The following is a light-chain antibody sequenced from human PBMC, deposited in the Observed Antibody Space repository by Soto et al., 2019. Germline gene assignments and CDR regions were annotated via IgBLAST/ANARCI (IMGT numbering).Light chain of an antibody. CDR1: QNIRVY. CDR2: AAS. V-gene: IGKV1-39*01. Sequence: DIQMTQSPSSLSASVGDRVTITCRASQNIRVYLNWYQQKPGKAPKPLIYAASTLLSGVPSRFSGSGSGTDFTLAISSLQPEDFATYYGQQILGTRYSFGQGTKLEI. J-gene: IGKJ2*03. CDR3: QQILGTRYS.